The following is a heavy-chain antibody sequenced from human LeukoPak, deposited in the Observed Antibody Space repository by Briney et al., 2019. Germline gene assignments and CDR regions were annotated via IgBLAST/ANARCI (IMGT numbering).Heavy chain of an antibody. CDR1: GYTFTSYG. J-gene: IGHJ4*02. CDR3: ARGFYDSSGPLTVNRGDY. V-gene: IGHV1-18*01. D-gene: IGHD3-22*01. Sequence: ASMKVSCEASGYTFTSYGISWVRQAPGQGLEWMGWISAYNGNTNYAQKLQGRVTMTTDTSTSTAYMELRSLRSDDTAVYYCARGFYDSSGPLTVNRGDYWGQGTLVTVSS. CDR2: ISAYNGNT.